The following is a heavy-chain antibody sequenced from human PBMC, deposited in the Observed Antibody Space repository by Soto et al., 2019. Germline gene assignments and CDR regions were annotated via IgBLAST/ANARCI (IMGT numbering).Heavy chain of an antibody. CDR1: GFSVSSDY. D-gene: IGHD3-3*01. CDR2: IYRGGST. Sequence: DVQLVETGGGSIQPGGSLRLSCAASGFSVSSDYMNWVRQDPGKGLEWVSVIYRGGSTYYADSVRGRFTISRDNSENSLFLQMNSLRAEDTAVYYCARATEWKALDIWGQGTMVTVSS. J-gene: IGHJ3*02. CDR3: ARATEWKALDI. V-gene: IGHV3-53*02.